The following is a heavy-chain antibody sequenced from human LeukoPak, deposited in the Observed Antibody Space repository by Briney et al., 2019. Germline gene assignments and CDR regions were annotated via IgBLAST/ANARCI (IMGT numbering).Heavy chain of an antibody. D-gene: IGHD4-11*01. CDR2: IYYSGST. V-gene: IGHV4-39*01. CDR1: GGSISSSSYY. CDR3: ARGHDYSFPDWFDP. J-gene: IGHJ5*02. Sequence: PSETLSLTCIVSGGSISSSSYYWGWIRQPPGKGLEWIGNIYYSGSTYYNPSLKSRVTISVDTSKNQFSLKLSSVTAADTAVYYCARGHDYSFPDWFDPWGQGTLVTVSS.